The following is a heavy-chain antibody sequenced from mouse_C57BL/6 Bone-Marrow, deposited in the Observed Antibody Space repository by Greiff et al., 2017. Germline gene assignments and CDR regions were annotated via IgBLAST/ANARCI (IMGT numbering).Heavy chain of an antibody. J-gene: IGHJ3*01. V-gene: IGHV5-6*01. CDR1: GFTFSSYG. CDR3: ARQRDFAWFAY. Sequence: EVQLQQSGGDLVKPGGSLKLSCAASGFTFSSYGMSWVRQTPDKRLEWVATISSGGSYTYYPDSVKGRFTISRDNAKNTLYLQMSSLKSEDTAMYYCARQRDFAWFAYWGQGTLVTVSA. CDR2: ISSGGSYT.